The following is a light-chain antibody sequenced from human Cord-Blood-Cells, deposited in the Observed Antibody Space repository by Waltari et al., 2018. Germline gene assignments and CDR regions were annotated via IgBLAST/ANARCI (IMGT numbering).Light chain of an antibody. Sequence: DIQMTQSPSTLSASVGDRVTITCRASQSISSWLAWYQQKPGKAPKFLIYDASSLESGVPSRFSGSGSGTEFTLTISSLQPDDFATYYCQQYNSYPSTFGPGTKVDIK. V-gene: IGKV1-5*01. CDR3: QQYNSYPST. J-gene: IGKJ3*01. CDR2: DAS. CDR1: QSISSW.